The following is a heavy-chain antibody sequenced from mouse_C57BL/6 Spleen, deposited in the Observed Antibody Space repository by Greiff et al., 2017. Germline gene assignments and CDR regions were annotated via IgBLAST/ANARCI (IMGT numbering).Heavy chain of an antibody. J-gene: IGHJ4*01. D-gene: IGHD2-3*01. V-gene: IGHV5-17*01. Sequence: EVQLVESGGGLVKPGGSLKLSCAASGFTFSDYGMHWVRQAPEKGLEWVAYISSGSSTIYYADTVKGRFTITRDNAKNTPFLQMTSLRSEDTAMYYCARDGDGYFGYAMDYWGQGTSVTVSS. CDR3: ARDGDGYFGYAMDY. CDR1: GFTFSDYG. CDR2: ISSGSSTI.